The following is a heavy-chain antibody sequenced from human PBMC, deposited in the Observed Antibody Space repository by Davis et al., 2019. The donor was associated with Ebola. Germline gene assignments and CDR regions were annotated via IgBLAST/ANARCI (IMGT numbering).Heavy chain of an antibody. D-gene: IGHD1-26*01. J-gene: IGHJ4*02. CDR1: GFTFSSYA. CDR3: AREDPVIVGSFDC. Sequence: GESLKISCAASGFTFSSYAMHWVRQAPGKGLEWVAVISYDGSNKYYADSVKGRFTISRDNSKNTLYLQMNSLRAEDTAVYYCAREDPVIVGSFDCWGQGTLVTVSS. V-gene: IGHV3-30-3*01. CDR2: ISYDGSNK.